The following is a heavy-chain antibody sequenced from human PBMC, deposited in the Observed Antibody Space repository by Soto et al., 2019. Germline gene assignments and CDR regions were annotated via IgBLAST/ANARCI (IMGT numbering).Heavy chain of an antibody. CDR2: MSAFTGKA. Sequence: ASVKVSCKASGYTFIRYGISGVRQAPGQGLEWVGWMSAFTGKADYAQIFQDRVTMTTDTSTSTAYMELRSLRSDDTAVYYCARDQRYYGSGYYYSDSWGQGTLVTVSS. D-gene: IGHD3-10*01. CDR1: GYTFIRYG. CDR3: ARDQRYYGSGYYYSDS. J-gene: IGHJ1*01. V-gene: IGHV1-18*04.